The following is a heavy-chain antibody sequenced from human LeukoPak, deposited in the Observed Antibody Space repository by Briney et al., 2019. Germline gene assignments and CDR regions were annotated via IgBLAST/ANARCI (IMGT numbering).Heavy chain of an antibody. CDR2: IYSGGST. CDR3: ARAVRDSGWLDY. V-gene: IGHV3-66*01. Sequence: GGSLRLSCAASGFTVSSNYMSWVRQAPGKGLEWVSVIYSGGSTYYADSVKGRFTISRDNSKNTLYLQMNSLRAEDTAVYYCARAVRDSGWLDYWGQGTLVTVSS. J-gene: IGHJ4*02. D-gene: IGHD6-19*01. CDR1: GFTVSSNY.